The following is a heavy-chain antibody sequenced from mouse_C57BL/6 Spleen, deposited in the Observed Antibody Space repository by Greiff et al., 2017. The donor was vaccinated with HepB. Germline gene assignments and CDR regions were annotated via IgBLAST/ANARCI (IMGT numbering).Heavy chain of an antibody. V-gene: IGHV1-7*01. J-gene: IGHJ2*01. CDR1: GYTFTSYW. CDR2: INPSSGYT. D-gene: IGHD2-10*01. Sequence: QVQLKQSGAELAKPGASVKLSCKASGYTFTSYWMHWVKQRPGQGLEWIGYINPSSGYTKYNQKFKDKATLTADKSSSTAYMQLSSLTYEDSAVYYCARSPTMTSYYFDYWGQGTTLTVSS. CDR3: ARSPTMTSYYFDY.